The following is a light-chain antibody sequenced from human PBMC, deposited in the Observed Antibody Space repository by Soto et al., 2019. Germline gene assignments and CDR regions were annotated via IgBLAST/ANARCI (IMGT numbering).Light chain of an antibody. V-gene: IGLV1-40*01. CDR2: GTT. CDR3: QSYDGTLSGSYV. Sequence: QSVLTQPPSVSGAPGQRVTISCTGSSSNIGAGYDVHWYQQLPGTAPKLIIYGTTNRPSGVPDRFSGSKSGTSASLAITGRQAEDEADYYCQSYDGTLSGSYVFGIGTKVT. CDR1: SSNIGAGYD. J-gene: IGLJ1*01.